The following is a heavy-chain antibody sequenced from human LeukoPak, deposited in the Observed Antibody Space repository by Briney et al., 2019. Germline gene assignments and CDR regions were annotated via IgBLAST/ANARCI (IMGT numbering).Heavy chain of an antibody. V-gene: IGHV4-34*01. CDR1: GGSFSGYY. CDR2: INHSGST. D-gene: IGHD2-15*01. CDR3: ARGRYCSGGSCYRFGFDP. J-gene: IGHJ5*02. Sequence: SETLSLTCAVYGGSFSGYYWSWIRQPPGKGLEWIGEINHSGSTNYSPSLKSRVTISVDTSKNQFSLKLSSVTAADTAVYYCARGRYCSGGSCYRFGFDPWGQGTLVTVSS.